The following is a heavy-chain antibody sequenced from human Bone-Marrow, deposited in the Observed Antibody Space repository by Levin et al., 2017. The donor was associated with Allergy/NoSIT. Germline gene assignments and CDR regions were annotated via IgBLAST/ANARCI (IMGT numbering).Heavy chain of an antibody. Sequence: AASVKVSCKASGGTFSSYAISWVRQAPGQGLEWMGGIIPIFGTANYAQKFQGRVTITADESTSTAYMELSSLRSEDTAVYYCAREVNTAMGPTPGRIYYYYGMDVWGQGTTVTVSS. CDR3: AREVNTAMGPTPGRIYYYYGMDV. CDR1: GGTFSSYA. V-gene: IGHV1-69*13. CDR2: IIPIFGTA. J-gene: IGHJ6*02. D-gene: IGHD5-18*01.